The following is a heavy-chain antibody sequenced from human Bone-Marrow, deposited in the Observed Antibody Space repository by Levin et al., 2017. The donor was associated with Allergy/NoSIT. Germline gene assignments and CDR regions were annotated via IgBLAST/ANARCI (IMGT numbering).Heavy chain of an antibody. V-gene: IGHV5-10-1*01. D-gene: IGHD6-19*01. Sequence: GESLKISCKGSGYSFTSYWISWVRQMPGKGLEWMGRIDPSDAYTNYSPAFQGHVTIPADTSINTAYLQWSSLKSSDTAMYYCARRLSSGWYSVDYWGQGTLVTVAS. J-gene: IGHJ4*02. CDR2: IDPSDAYT. CDR3: ARRLSSGWYSVDY. CDR1: GYSFTSYW.